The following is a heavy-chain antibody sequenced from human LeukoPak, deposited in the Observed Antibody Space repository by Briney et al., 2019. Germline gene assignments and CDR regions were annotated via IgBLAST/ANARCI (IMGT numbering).Heavy chain of an antibody. D-gene: IGHD3-16*02. V-gene: IGHV1-46*01. J-gene: IGHJ6*03. CDR1: GYTFTNYY. Sequence: ASVRVSCTASGYTFTNYYMHWVRQAPGQGLEWMGIINPSGGSTSYAQKFQGRVTMTRDTSTSTVYMELSSLRSEDTAVYYCARGGAVMPTFGGVIANLYYMDVWGKGTTVTVSS. CDR3: ARGGAVMPTFGGVIANLYYMDV. CDR2: INPSGGST.